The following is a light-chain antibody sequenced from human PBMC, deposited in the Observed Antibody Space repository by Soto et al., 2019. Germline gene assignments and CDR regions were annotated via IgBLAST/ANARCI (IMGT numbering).Light chain of an antibody. CDR1: QSIRSS. J-gene: IGKJ2*01. Sequence: DIQMTQSPSSLSASVGDSVTSTCRASQSIRSSLNLYQQKPGKAPRLLIYAASTLQSGVPSGFSGSGSGTDFNLTISSLQPENFATYYCQQTFTTPPTFGQGTKLEIK. CDR3: QQTFTTPPT. V-gene: IGKV1-39*01. CDR2: AAS.